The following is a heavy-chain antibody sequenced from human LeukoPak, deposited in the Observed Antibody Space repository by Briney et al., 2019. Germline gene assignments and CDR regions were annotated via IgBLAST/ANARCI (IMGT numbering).Heavy chain of an antibody. CDR3: ARRSYSPYDFWSGYRFGLIAFDI. Sequence: SETLSLTCAVSGGSISSSSYYWGWIRQPPGKGLEWIGSVYYSGSTYYNPSLKSRVTISVDTSKNQFSLKLSSVTAADTAVYYCARRSYSPYDFWSGYRFGLIAFDIWGQGTMVTVSS. CDR2: VYYSGST. D-gene: IGHD3-3*01. V-gene: IGHV4-39*01. CDR1: GGSISSSSYY. J-gene: IGHJ3*02.